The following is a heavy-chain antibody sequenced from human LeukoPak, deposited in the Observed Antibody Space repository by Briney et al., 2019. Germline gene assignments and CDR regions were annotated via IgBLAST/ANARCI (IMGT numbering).Heavy chain of an antibody. V-gene: IGHV3-66*01. CDR3: ARRPDYGGTPTFDY. CDR2: LYIGGST. J-gene: IGHJ4*02. D-gene: IGHD4-23*01. CDR1: GLTVSSHY. Sequence: PGGSLRLSCAASGLTVSSHYMSWVRQAPGKGLEWVSVLYIGGSTYSADCVKGRFTISRDNSKNTLYLQMNSLRVEDTAVYYCARRPDYGGTPTFDYWGQGTLVTVSS.